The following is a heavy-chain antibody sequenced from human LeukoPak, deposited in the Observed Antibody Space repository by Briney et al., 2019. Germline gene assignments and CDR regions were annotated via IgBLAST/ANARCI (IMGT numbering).Heavy chain of an antibody. CDR2: INPSGGST. J-gene: IGHJ4*02. D-gene: IGHD4-17*01. CDR1: GYTFTSYY. Sequence: GASVKVSCKASGYTFTSYYMDWVRQAPGQGLEWMGIINPSGGSTSYAQKFQGRVTMTRDTSTSTVYMELTSLRSEDTAVYYCARERDDYGAQPFFWYWGQGTLVTVSS. CDR3: ARERDDYGAQPFFWY. V-gene: IGHV1-46*01.